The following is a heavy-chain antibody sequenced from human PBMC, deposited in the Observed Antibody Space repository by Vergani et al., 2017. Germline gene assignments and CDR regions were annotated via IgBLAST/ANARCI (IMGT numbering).Heavy chain of an antibody. D-gene: IGHD3-10*01. CDR3: AKDNTYYYGSGSSFDY. CDR1: GFTFDDYA. V-gene: IGHV3-9*01. J-gene: IGHJ4*02. CDR2: ISWNSGSI. Sequence: EVQLVESGGGLIQPGGSLRLSCAASGFTFDDYAMHWVRQAPGKGLEWVSGISWNSGSIGYADSVKGRFTISRDNAKNSLYLQMNSLRAEDTALYYCAKDNTYYYGSGSSFDYWGQGTLVTVSS.